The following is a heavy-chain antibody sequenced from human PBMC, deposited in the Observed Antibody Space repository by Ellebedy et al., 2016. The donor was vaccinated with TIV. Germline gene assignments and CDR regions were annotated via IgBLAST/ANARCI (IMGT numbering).Heavy chain of an antibody. V-gene: IGHV3-23*01. CDR1: GFTFSSYA. CDR3: ARDVSSSPFFDY. J-gene: IGHJ4*02. D-gene: IGHD2-2*01. Sequence: GECLKISCVTSGFTFSSYAMSWVRQAPGKGLEWVSTISDSGSNTHYADSVKGRFTISRDNSKNTLYLQMNSLRAEGTAVYYCARDVSSSPFFDYWGQGTLVTVSS. CDR2: ISDSGSNT.